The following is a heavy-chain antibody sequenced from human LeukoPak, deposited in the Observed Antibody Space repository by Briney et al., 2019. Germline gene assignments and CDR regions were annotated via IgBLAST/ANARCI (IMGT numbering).Heavy chain of an antibody. CDR3: ARGLAAAGTDYYYYGMDV. CDR2: INHSGST. D-gene: IGHD6-13*01. V-gene: IGHV4-34*01. Sequence: SETLSLTCAVYGGSFSGYYWSWIRRPPGKGLEWIGEINHSGSTNYNPSLKSRVTISVDTSKNQFSLKLSSVTAADTAVYYCARGLAAAGTDYYYYGMDVWGQGTTVTVSS. CDR1: GGSFSGYY. J-gene: IGHJ6*02.